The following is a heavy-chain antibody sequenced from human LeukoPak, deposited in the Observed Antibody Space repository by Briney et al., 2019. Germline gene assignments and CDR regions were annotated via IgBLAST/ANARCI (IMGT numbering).Heavy chain of an antibody. Sequence: SETLSLTCTVSGGSISSSSYYWGWIRQPPGKGLEWIGSIYYSGITYYNPSLKSRVTISVDTSKNPFSLKLSSVTAADTAVYYCARLGPSYDILAGYYSYFDYWGQGTLVTVSS. CDR3: ARLGPSYDILAGYYSYFDY. CDR1: GGSISSSSYY. V-gene: IGHV4-39*01. D-gene: IGHD3-9*01. CDR2: IYYSGIT. J-gene: IGHJ4*02.